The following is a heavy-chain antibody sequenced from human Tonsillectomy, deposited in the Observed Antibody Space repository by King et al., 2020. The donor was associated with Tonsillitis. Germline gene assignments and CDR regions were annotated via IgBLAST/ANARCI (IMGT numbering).Heavy chain of an antibody. CDR3: ARLTGNDAFDI. CDR1: GFTFSSYS. CDR2: ISSSSSTI. V-gene: IGHV3-48*01. J-gene: IGHJ3*02. D-gene: IGHD3-9*01. Sequence: EVQLVESGGGLVRPGGSLRLSCAASGFTFSSYSMNWVRQAPGKGLEWVSYISSSSSTIYYADSVKGRFTISRDNAKNSLYLQMNSLRAEDTAVYYCARLTGNDAFDIWGQGTMVTVSS.